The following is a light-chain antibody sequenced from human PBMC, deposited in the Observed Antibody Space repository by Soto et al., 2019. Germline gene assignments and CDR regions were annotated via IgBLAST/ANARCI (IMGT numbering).Light chain of an antibody. Sequence: DIQMTQSPSTLSASVGDRVTITCRASQSISNWLAWYQQKPGKAPKLLMYKASSLESGVPSRFSGSGSGTEFTLTISNLQPDDFATYYCQQYNSYLRTFGQGTKVEIK. CDR2: KAS. CDR1: QSISNW. CDR3: QQYNSYLRT. V-gene: IGKV1-5*03. J-gene: IGKJ1*01.